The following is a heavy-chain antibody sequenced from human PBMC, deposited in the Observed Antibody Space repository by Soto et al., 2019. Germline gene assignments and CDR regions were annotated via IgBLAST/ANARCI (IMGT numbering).Heavy chain of an antibody. D-gene: IGHD3-22*01. CDR2: ISYDGSNK. J-gene: IGHJ6*02. Sequence: PGGSLRLSCAASGFTFSSYGMHWVRQAPGKGLEWVAVISYDGSNKYYADSVKGRFTISRDNSKNTLYLQMNSLRAEDTAVYYCAKALDYYDKGYYYYGMDVWGQGTTVTVSS. V-gene: IGHV3-30*18. CDR3: AKALDYYDKGYYYYGMDV. CDR1: GFTFSSYG.